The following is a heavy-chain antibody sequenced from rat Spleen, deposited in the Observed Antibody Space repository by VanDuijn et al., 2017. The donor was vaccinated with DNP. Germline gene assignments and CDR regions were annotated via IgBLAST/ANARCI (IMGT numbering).Heavy chain of an antibody. CDR2: INTDGGSA. J-gene: IGHJ2*01. CDR3: AKDRGKGAIHA. V-gene: IGHV5-58*01. Sequence: EVQLVETGGGLVQPGGSLKLSCVASGFTFSTYWMYWIRQAPGKGLEWLSSINTDGGSAYYPDSVRGRFTISRNNAENTVYLQMSSLRSEDTATYYCAKDRGKGAIHAWGQGVMVTVSS. D-gene: IGHD1-2*01. CDR1: GFTFSTYW.